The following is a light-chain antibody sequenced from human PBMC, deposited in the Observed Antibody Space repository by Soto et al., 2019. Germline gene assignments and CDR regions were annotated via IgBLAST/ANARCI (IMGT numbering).Light chain of an antibody. V-gene: IGKV1-6*01. J-gene: IGKJ1*01. Sequence: AIQMTQSPSSLSASVGDRVTITCRAGQGIRDELGWYQQKAGKAPNLLISAASRLQSGVPSRFSGRGSGTDFTLTISSLQPEDFATYYCLQDYDYPRTFGQGTKVDIK. CDR2: AAS. CDR1: QGIRDE. CDR3: LQDYDYPRT.